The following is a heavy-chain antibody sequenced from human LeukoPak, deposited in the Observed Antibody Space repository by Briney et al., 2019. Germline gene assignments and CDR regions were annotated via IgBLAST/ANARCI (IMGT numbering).Heavy chain of an antibody. D-gene: IGHD3-3*01. J-gene: IGHJ4*02. CDR1: GFTFDDYA. V-gene: IGHV3-9*01. CDR3: SWSGEAD. CDR2: ISWNSASI. Sequence: GGSLRLSRAASGFTFDDYAMHWVRQAPGKGLEWVSGISWNSASIAYADSVKGRFTISRDNAKNSVFLQMNSLRVEDTTVYYCSWSGEADWGQGTLVTVSS.